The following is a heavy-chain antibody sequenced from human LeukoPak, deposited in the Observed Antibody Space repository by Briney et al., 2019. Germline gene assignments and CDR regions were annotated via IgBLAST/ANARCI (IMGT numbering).Heavy chain of an antibody. J-gene: IGHJ3*02. D-gene: IGHD3-10*01. CDR1: GYTFTGYY. CDR2: INPNSGGT. CDR3: ARHVRWGGYAFDI. V-gene: IGHV1-2*02. Sequence: GASVKDSCKASGYTFTGYYMHLVRQAPGQGLEWMGWINPNSGGTNYAQKFQGRVTMTRDTSISTAYMELSRLRSDDTAVYYCARHVRWGGYAFDIWGQGTMVTVSS.